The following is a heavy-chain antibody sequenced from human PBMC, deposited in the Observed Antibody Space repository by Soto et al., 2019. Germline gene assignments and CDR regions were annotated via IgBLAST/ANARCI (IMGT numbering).Heavy chain of an antibody. V-gene: IGHV4-39*01. Sequence: SETLSLTCSVSGDSISSTNFYWGWIRQPPGKGLECVWSVVYRGSTHYSPSLKGRVSISLDKPKNQLSLSLISVTPADTAVYYCVRPGNVPARLFYYYGMDVWCQGTTVTVSS. CDR2: VVYRGST. CDR3: VRPGNVPARLFYYYGMDV. CDR1: GDSISSTNFY. J-gene: IGHJ6*02. D-gene: IGHD2-2*01.